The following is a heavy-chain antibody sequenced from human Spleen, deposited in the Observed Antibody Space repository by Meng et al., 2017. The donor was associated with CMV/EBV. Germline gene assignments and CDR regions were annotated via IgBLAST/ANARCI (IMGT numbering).Heavy chain of an antibody. V-gene: IGHV1-2*02. J-gene: IGHJ4*02. CDR3: ARSESLDH. CDR2: INPVSGVT. CDR1: GYTFTGYY. Sequence: ASVKVSCKASGYTFTGYYMHWVRQAPGQGLEWMEWINPVSGVTTYAQKFQGRVTMARDTSTTTVYMEMSSLRSDDTAVFYCARSESLDHWGQGTLVTVSS.